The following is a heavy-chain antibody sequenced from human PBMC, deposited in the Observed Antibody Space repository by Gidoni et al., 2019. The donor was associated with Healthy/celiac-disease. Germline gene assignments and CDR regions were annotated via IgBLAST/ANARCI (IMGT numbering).Heavy chain of an antibody. Sequence: QVQLQPWGAGLFKPAETLSLTGAVYGGSFSGLYWCWDPQPPGKGMEWIGEIKHSGITNYNPSLKSRVTISVDTYKNQFSLKLSAVTAADTAVYYCAGASGGRYYYDSSGYRTRKGYDYWGQGTLVTVSS. D-gene: IGHD3-22*01. J-gene: IGHJ4*02. CDR2: IKHSGIT. V-gene: IGHV4-34*01. CDR3: AGASGGRYYYDSSGYRTRKGYDY. CDR1: GGSFSGLY.